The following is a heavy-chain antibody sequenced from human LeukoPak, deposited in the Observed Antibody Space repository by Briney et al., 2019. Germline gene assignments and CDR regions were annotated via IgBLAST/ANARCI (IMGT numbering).Heavy chain of an antibody. D-gene: IGHD4-17*01. V-gene: IGHV3-23*01. CDR3: AKIFDYGDYFDY. J-gene: IGHJ4*02. CDR1: GFTFSSYA. CDR2: ISGSGGSA. Sequence: GGSLRLSCAASGFTFSSYAMSWVRQAPGKGLEWVSAISGSGGSAYYADSVKGRFTISRDNSKNTLYLQMNSLRAEDTAVYYCAKIFDYGDYFDYWGQGTLVTVSS.